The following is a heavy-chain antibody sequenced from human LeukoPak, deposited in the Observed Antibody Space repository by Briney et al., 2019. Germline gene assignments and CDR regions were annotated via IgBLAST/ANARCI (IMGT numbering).Heavy chain of an antibody. CDR2: ISSSSSYI. CDR3: ARYIAYCGGDCYSGYFQH. J-gene: IGHJ1*01. D-gene: IGHD2-21*01. CDR1: GFTLSSYS. V-gene: IGHV3-21*01. Sequence: GGSLRPSSAASGFTLSSYSMNWVSQAPGKGLEWVSSISSSSSYIYYADSVKGRFTISRDNAKNSLYLQMNSLKAEDTAVYYCARYIAYCGGDCYSGYFQHWGQGTLVTVSS.